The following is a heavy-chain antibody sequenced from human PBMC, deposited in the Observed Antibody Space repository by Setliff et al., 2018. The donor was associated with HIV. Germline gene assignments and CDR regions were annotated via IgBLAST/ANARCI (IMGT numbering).Heavy chain of an antibody. CDR2: VGGSGGST. Sequence: GGSLRLSCEASGISFSSYAMNWVRQAPGKGLEWVSVVGGSGGSTYYADSVKGRFTISRNNSKNTLYLQMNSLRAEDTAVYYCAKGSVRMHYYDSSGYFQHWGQGTPVTVSS. D-gene: IGHD3-22*01. V-gene: IGHV3-23*01. J-gene: IGHJ1*01. CDR3: AKGSVRMHYYDSSGYFQH. CDR1: GISFSSYA.